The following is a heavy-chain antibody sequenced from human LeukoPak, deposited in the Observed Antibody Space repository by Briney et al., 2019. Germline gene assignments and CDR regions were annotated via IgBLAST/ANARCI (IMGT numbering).Heavy chain of an antibody. Sequence: SETLSLTCAVYGGAFSGYYWSWFRQPPGKGLDWIGEINHSGSTNYNPSLKSRDTISVDTSKNQFSLKLSSVTAADTAVYYCARGVRPDYDFWSGYPYSYYFDYWGQGTLVTVSS. CDR2: INHSGST. V-gene: IGHV4-34*01. CDR1: GGAFSGYY. CDR3: ARGVRPDYDFWSGYPYSYYFDY. J-gene: IGHJ4*02. D-gene: IGHD3-3*01.